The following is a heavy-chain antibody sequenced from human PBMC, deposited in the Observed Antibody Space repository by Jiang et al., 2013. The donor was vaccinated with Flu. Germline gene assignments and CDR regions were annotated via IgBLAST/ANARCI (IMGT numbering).Heavy chain of an antibody. CDR2: IYYSGST. D-gene: IGHD2/OR15-2a*01. J-gene: IGHJ4*02. CDR3: ARLRRVIGYYFDY. V-gene: IGHV4-59*01. CDR1: GGSISSYY. Sequence: GLVKPSGTLSLTCTVSGGSISSYYWSWIRQPPGKGLEWIGYIYYSGSTNYNPSLKSRVTISADTSKNQFSLKLSSVTAADTAVYYCARLRRVIGYYFDYWGQGTLVTVSS.